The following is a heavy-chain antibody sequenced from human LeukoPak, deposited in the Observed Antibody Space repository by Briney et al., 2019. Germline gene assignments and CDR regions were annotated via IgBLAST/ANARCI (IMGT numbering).Heavy chain of an antibody. J-gene: IGHJ5*02. CDR3: ARGVTGRYCSTTSCHWRGWFDP. CDR2: IIPIFGTA. D-gene: IGHD2-2*01. Sequence: ASVKVSCKASGYTFTGYYMHWVRQAPGQGLEWMGGIIPIFGTAYYAQKFQGRVTITADESTGTAYMELSSLKSEDTAVYYCARGVTGRYCSTTSCHWRGWFDPWGQGTLVTVSS. V-gene: IGHV1-69*13. CDR1: GYTFTGYY.